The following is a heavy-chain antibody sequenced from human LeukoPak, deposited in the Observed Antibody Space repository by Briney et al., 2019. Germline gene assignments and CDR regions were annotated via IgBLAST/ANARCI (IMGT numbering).Heavy chain of an antibody. J-gene: IGHJ6*03. V-gene: IGHV4-34*08. CDR2: INHSGST. CDR1: GFTFSSYG. D-gene: IGHD3-3*01. CDR3: AKSDYYYYYMDV. Sequence: GSLRLSCAASGFTFSSYGMSWVRQAPGKGLEWIGEINHSGSTNYNPFLKSRVTISVDTSKNQFSLKLSSVTAADTAVYYCAKSDYYYYYMDVWGKGTTVTISS.